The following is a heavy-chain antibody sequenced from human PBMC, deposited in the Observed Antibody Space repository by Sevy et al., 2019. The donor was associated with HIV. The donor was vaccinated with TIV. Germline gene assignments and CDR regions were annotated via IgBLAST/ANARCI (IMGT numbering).Heavy chain of an antibody. CDR2: ISNSGTSI. J-gene: IGHJ4*02. CDR3: AKARGAMAVVFCGADCYFDS. V-gene: IGHV3-48*03. Sequence: GGSLRLSCAASGFTFSSYEMNWVRQAPGKGLEWVSYISNSGTSIYYSDSVKGRFTISRDNARNSLYLQMNSLKADDTAFYYCAKARGAMAVVFCGADCYFDSWGRGTLVTVSS. CDR1: GFTFSSYE. D-gene: IGHD2-21*02.